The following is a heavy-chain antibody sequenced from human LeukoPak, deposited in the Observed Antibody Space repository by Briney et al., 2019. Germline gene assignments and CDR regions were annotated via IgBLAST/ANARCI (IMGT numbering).Heavy chain of an antibody. CDR3: ARDSCSGGSCYSFGWFDP. J-gene: IGHJ5*02. D-gene: IGHD2-15*01. CDR1: GDSISSYY. Sequence: SETLSLTCTISGDSISSYYWSWIRQPPGKGREWIGYIYYSGSTNYNTSLKSRVTISVDTSKNQFSLKLSSVTAADTAVYYCARDSCSGGSCYSFGWFDPWGQGTLVTVSS. CDR2: IYYSGST. V-gene: IGHV4-59*01.